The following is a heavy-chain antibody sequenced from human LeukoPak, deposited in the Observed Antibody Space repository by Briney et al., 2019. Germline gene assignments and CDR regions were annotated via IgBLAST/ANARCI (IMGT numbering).Heavy chain of an antibody. CDR3: ARYVSGSFFAFDI. V-gene: IGHV4-59*01. CDR2: IYYSGNT. J-gene: IGHJ3*02. CDR1: GDSISSYY. Sequence: SETLSLTCCVSGDSISSYYWSWIRQPPGKGLEWIGYIYYSGNTNYNPSLKSRVTISEDTSKNQFSLKLSSVNDADTAVYYCARYVSGSFFAFDIWGQGTMVTVSS. D-gene: IGHD3-10*01.